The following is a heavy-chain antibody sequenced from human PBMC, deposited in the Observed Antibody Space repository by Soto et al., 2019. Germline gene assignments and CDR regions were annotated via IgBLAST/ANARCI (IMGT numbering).Heavy chain of an antibody. CDR2: IDGSGEHK. V-gene: IGHV3-23*01. CDR1: GFTFGSYA. D-gene: IGHD2-2*01. J-gene: IGHJ3*01. CDR3: AKKEGLQWPPEAFDV. Sequence: EVQLLESGGGLVQPGGSLRLSCAASGFTFGSYAMTWVRQAPGQGLEWVSGIDGSGEHKYYADSVNGRFTVSRDNSRNTLYLQMSSLTAEDTATYYCAKKEGLQWPPEAFDVWGQGTMVTVSS.